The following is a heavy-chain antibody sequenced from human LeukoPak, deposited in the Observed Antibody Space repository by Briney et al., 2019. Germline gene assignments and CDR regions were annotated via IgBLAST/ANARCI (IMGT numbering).Heavy chain of an antibody. CDR2: ISYDGSNK. V-gene: IGHV3-30-3*01. Sequence: GGSLRLSCAASRFTFSSYAMHWVRQAPGEGLEWVAIISYDGSNKYYADSVKGRFTISRDNSKNTLYLQMISLRAEDTAVYYCARGGITIFGVDGQRYYYYGMDVWGQGTTVTVSS. CDR3: ARGGITIFGVDGQRYYYYGMDV. D-gene: IGHD3-3*01. CDR1: RFTFSSYA. J-gene: IGHJ6*02.